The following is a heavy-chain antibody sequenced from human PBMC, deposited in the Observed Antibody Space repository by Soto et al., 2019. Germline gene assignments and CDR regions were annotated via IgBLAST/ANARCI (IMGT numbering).Heavy chain of an antibody. CDR3: ARVGYYYGSGSYVFDP. D-gene: IGHD3-10*01. CDR1: GYTFTSHS. J-gene: IGHJ5*02. Sequence: QVQLVQSGAEVKKPGASVKVSCKASGYTFTSHSIIWVRRAPGEGLEWVGWISAYNGYTNSAENFQGRVTMTTDASTNTASVGLRSLRSDDMAVYYCARVGYYYGSGSYVFDPWGQGTLVTVSS. V-gene: IGHV1-18*03. CDR2: ISAYNGYT.